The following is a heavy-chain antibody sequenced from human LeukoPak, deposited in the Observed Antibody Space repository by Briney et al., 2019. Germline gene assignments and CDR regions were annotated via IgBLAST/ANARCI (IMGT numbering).Heavy chain of an antibody. V-gene: IGHV3-53*01. CDR1: GFIFSDYY. CDR2: ISGFGDT. Sequence: GGSLRLSCAASGFIFSDYYMSWVRQAPGKGLEWVSVISGFGDTYYADSVKGRFTISRDNSKNTLYLQMNSLRAEDTAVYYCARGDYHSKFDYWGQGTLVTVSS. J-gene: IGHJ4*02. CDR3: ARGDYHSKFDY. D-gene: IGHD4-17*01.